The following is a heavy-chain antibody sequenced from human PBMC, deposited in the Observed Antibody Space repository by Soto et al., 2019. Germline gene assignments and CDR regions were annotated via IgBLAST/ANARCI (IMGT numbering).Heavy chain of an antibody. V-gene: IGHV3-74*01. CDR1: GFTFGSYW. Sequence: EVQLVESGGGLVQPGGSLRLSCEASGFTFGSYWMNWVRQAPGKGLAWVSRINAEGTTTFYADSVKGRFTISRDNAKNTLYLDMHSLGAEDTAVYFCASLMIRETIDFWGQGTLVTV. CDR3: ASLMIRETIDF. J-gene: IGHJ4*02. CDR2: INAEGTTT. D-gene: IGHD3-10*01.